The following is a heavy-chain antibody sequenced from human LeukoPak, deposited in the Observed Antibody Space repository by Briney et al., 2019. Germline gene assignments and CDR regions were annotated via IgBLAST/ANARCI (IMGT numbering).Heavy chain of an antibody. CDR3: ARWTSGGHPFDY. V-gene: IGHV4-4*09. Sequence: PSETLSLTCTISGSPISSISSYSWSWIRQPPGKGLEWIGYIFASGTTNYNPSLKSRVTISVDTSKNQFSLELSSVTAADTAVYYCARWTSGGHPFDYWGQGTLITVSS. CDR2: IFASGTT. CDR1: GSPISSISSYS. J-gene: IGHJ4*02. D-gene: IGHD1-26*01.